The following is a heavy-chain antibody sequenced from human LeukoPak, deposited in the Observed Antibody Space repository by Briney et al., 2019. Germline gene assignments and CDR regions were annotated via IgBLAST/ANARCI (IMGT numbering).Heavy chain of an antibody. J-gene: IGHJ6*04. CDR3: AELGITMIGGV. V-gene: IGHV3-11*04. CDR2: IYSTDSTI. D-gene: IGHD3-10*02. CDR1: GFTFRDYY. Sequence: GGSLRLSCAASGFTFRDYYMSWVRQASGKGLEFISNIYSTDSTIYYADSVKGRFTISRDDAKNSLFLQMNSLRAEDTAVYYCAELGITMIGGVWGKGTTVTISS.